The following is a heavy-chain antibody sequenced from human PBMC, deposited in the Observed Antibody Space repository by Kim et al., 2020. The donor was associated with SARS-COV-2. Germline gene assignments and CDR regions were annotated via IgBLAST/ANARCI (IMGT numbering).Heavy chain of an antibody. V-gene: IGHV4-59*13. CDR2: IYYSGST. CDR1: GGSISSYY. Sequence: SETLSLTCTVSGGSISSYYWSWIRQPPGKGLEWIGYIYYSGSTNYNPSLKSRVTISVDTSKNQFSLKLSSVTAADTAVYYCARAGYGGNRVDYWGQGTLVTVSS. J-gene: IGHJ4*02. CDR3: ARAGYGGNRVDY. D-gene: IGHD2-15*01.